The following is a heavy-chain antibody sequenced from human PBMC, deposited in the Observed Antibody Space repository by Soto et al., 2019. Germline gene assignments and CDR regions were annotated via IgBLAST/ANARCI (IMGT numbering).Heavy chain of an antibody. D-gene: IGHD4-17*01. J-gene: IGHJ6*03. CDR2: IYYSGST. V-gene: IGHV4-59*01. CDR1: VGSISSYY. Sequence: ASETQSLTCTVSVGSISSYYGSWIRQPPGKGLEWIGYIYYSGSTNYNPSLKSRVTISVDTSKNQFSLKLSSVTAADTAVYYCARDFWDGDYGNYYYYYMDVWGKGTTVTVSS. CDR3: ARDFWDGDYGNYYYYYMDV.